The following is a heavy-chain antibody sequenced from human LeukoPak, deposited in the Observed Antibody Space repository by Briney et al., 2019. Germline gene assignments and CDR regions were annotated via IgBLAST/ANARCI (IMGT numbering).Heavy chain of an antibody. J-gene: IGHJ4*02. Sequence: PGGSLRLSCAAPGFTFSSYSMNWVRQAPGKGLEWVSSISSSSYIYYADSVKGRFTISRDNAKNSLYLQMNSLRAEDTAVYYCARGGCGGDCFDYWGQGTLVTVSS. CDR1: GFTFSSYS. D-gene: IGHD2-21*01. CDR3: ARGGCGGDCFDY. CDR2: ISSSSYI. V-gene: IGHV3-21*01.